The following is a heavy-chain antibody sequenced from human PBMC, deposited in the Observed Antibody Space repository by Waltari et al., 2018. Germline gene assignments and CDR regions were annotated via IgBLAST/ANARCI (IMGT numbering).Heavy chain of an antibody. Sequence: QVQLQESGPGLVKPSETLSLTCAVSGYSISSGYYWDWIRQPPGKGLEWIGSIYHSGSTYYNPSLKSRVTISVDTSKNQFSLKLSSVTAADTAVYYCARHKFPDYGDYYFDYWGQGTLVTVSS. J-gene: IGHJ4*02. CDR2: IYHSGST. D-gene: IGHD4-17*01. V-gene: IGHV4-38-2*01. CDR3: ARHKFPDYGDYYFDY. CDR1: GYSISSGYY.